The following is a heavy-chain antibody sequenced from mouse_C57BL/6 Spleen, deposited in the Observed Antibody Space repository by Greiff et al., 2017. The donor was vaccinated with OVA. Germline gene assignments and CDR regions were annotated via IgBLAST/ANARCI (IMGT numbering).Heavy chain of an antibody. J-gene: IGHJ3*01. CDR3: AGAPRDYEWFAY. Sequence: VKLQESGPGLVKPSQSLFLTCSITGFPITSGYYWIWIRQSPGKPLEWMGYITHSGETFYNPSLQSPISITIETSTNQFFLQVNSVTTEDTAMYYCAGAPRDYEWFAYWGQGTLVTVSA. D-gene: IGHD2-4*01. CDR2: ITHSGET. V-gene: IGHV12-3*01. CDR1: GFPITSGYY.